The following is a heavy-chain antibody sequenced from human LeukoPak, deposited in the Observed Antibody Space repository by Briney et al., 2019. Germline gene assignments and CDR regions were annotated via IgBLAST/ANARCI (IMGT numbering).Heavy chain of an antibody. Sequence: GGSLRLSCAASGFTFSSYAMSWVRQAPGKGLEWVSAISGSDDSTYYADSVKGRFTISRDNSKNTVYLQMNSLRAEDTAVYYCAKDNGDYVGYSDHWGQGTLVTVSS. CDR1: GFTFSSYA. CDR2: ISGSDDST. CDR3: AKDNGDYVGYSDH. D-gene: IGHD4-17*01. V-gene: IGHV3-23*01. J-gene: IGHJ4*02.